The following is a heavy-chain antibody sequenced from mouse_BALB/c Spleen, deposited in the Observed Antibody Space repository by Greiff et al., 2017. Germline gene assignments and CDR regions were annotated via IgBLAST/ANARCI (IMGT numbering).Heavy chain of an antibody. CDR1: GFAFSSYD. CDR3: ARHEGGNYGGFDY. CDR2: ISSGGGST. Sequence: DVMLVESGGGLVKPGGSLKLSCAASGFAFSSYDMSWVRQTPEKRLEWVAYISSGGGSTYYPDTVKGRFTISRDNAKNTLYLQMSSLRSEDTAMYYCARHEGGNYGGFDYWGQGTTLTVSS. V-gene: IGHV5-12-1*01. J-gene: IGHJ2*01. D-gene: IGHD2-1*01.